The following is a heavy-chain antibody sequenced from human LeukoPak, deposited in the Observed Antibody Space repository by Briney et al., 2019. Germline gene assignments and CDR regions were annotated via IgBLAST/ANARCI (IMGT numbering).Heavy chain of an antibody. CDR3: AKVPNSGNFYYFDY. J-gene: IGHJ4*02. CDR2: IRNSGADT. D-gene: IGHD1-7*01. CDR1: GFTFSNYA. V-gene: IGHV3-23*01. Sequence: GASPRLSCAASGFTFSNYAMSWVRQAPGKGLEWVSAIRNSGADTYYADSVKGRFTVSRDNSRNTLYLQMTSLRAEDTAVYYCAKVPNSGNFYYFDYWGQGALVIVSS.